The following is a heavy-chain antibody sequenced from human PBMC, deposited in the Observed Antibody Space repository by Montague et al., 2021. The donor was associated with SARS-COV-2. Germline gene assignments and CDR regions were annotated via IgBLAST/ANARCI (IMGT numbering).Heavy chain of an antibody. Sequence: SLSLSCAASGFIFSHYDMNWVRQVPGKGLEWLSRISGSADRTYYADSVKGRFTISRDNSKNTLDLQLSSLSAEDPALYYCAKDVSTADTGTLLGDYYYEMDVWGQGTTVTVSS. CDR3: AKDVSTADTGTLLGDYYYEMDV. D-gene: IGHD5-18*01. CDR1: GFIFSHYD. CDR2: ISGSADRT. J-gene: IGHJ6*02. V-gene: IGHV3-23*01.